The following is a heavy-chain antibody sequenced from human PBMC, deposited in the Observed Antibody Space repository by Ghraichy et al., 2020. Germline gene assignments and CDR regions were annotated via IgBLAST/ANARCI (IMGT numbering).Heavy chain of an antibody. CDR1: GYTFTGYY. CDR2: INPNSGGT. Sequence: ASVKVSCKASGYTFTGYYMHWVRQAPGQGLEWMGWINPNSGGTNYAQKFQGRVTLTRDTSISTAYMELSRLRSDDTAVYYCAREMAYSSSWYPGDYYYYYGMDVWGQGTTVTVSS. CDR3: AREMAYSSSWYPGDYYYYYGMDV. J-gene: IGHJ6*02. D-gene: IGHD6-13*01. V-gene: IGHV1-2*02.